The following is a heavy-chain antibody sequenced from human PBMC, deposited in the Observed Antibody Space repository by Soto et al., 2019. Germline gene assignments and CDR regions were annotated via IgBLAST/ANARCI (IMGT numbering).Heavy chain of an antibody. V-gene: IGHV1-69*13. CDR1: GGTFSSYA. Sequence: GASVKVSCKASGGTFSSYAISWVRQAPGQGLEWMGGIIPIFGTANYAQKFQGRVTITADESTSTAYMELSSLRSEGTAVYYCARLLIEYGSGTRGYYYGMDVWGQGTRSPSP. CDR3: ARLLIEYGSGTRGYYYGMDV. D-gene: IGHD3-10*01. CDR2: IIPIFGTA. J-gene: IGHJ6*02.